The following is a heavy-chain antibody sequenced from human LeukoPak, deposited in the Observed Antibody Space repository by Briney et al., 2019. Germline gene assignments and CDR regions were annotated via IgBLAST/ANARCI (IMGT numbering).Heavy chain of an antibody. Sequence: KPSETLSLTCTVSGGSISSYYWSWIRQPPGKGLEWIGYIYYSGSTNYNPSLKSRVTISVDTSKNQFSLKLSSVTAADTAVYYCARAGDSSSYDYWGQGTLVTVSS. D-gene: IGHD6-13*01. V-gene: IGHV4-59*01. CDR2: IYYSGST. J-gene: IGHJ4*02. CDR1: GGSISSYY. CDR3: ARAGDSSSYDY.